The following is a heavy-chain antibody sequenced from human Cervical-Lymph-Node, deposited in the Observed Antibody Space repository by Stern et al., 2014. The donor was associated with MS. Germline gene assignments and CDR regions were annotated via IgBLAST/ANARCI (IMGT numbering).Heavy chain of an antibody. CDR1: GLTFSNYW. J-gene: IGHJ4*02. V-gene: IGHV3-74*02. CDR3: ATYTSGSQLWLKY. Sequence: EVHLVESGGGLVQRGGALRLSCAVSGLTFSNYWMHWVRQAPGKGLVWVSRINIDGSSTTYADAVKGRFTISRDNAKNTLYLQMSGLTAADTAVYYCATYTSGSQLWLKYWGQGTLVTVSS. D-gene: IGHD5-18*01. CDR2: INIDGSST.